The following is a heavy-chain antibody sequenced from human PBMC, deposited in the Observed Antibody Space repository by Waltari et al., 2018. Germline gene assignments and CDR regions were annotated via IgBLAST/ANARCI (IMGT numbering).Heavy chain of an antibody. CDR2: IYYSGST. V-gene: IGHV4-59*01. J-gene: IGHJ4*02. CDR1: GGSISSYY. CDR3: ALGEEMATIALDY. D-gene: IGHD5-12*01. Sequence: QVQLQESGPGLVKPSETLSLTCTVPGGSISSYYWSWIRQPPGKGLEWIGYIYYSGSTNYNPSLKSRVTISVDTSKNQFSLKLSSVTAADTAVYYCALGEEMATIALDYWGQGTLVTVSS.